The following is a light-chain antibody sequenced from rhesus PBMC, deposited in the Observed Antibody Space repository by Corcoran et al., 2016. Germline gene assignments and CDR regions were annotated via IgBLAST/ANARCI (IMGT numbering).Light chain of an antibody. V-gene: IGKV1-69*01. CDR1: QDISNW. CDR2: RAS. CDR3: QQHDNSPWT. J-gene: IGKJ1*01. Sequence: DIQMTQSPSSLSASVGDRVTISCRASQDISNWMAWYQQKPGKAPNLLIYRASNLETGVPSRFSGSGAGTDFSLTISSLQPEDIATYYCQQHDNSPWTFGQGTKVEIQ.